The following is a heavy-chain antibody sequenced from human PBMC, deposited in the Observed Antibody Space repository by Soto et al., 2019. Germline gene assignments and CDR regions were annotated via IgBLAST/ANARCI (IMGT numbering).Heavy chain of an antibody. Sequence: EGQLVESGGGLVKPGGSLRLSCAASGFIFTNYGMHWVRQAPGKGLEWVASISRTGDDVLYADSVKGRFSISRDNAKNSLALQKSSLRVEDTSVYYCATDSPYSTTWYDYFDLWGQGTLVTVSS. J-gene: IGHJ5*02. CDR2: ISRTGDDV. CDR3: ATDSPYSTTWYDYFDL. CDR1: GFIFTNYG. V-gene: IGHV3-21*06. D-gene: IGHD4-17*01.